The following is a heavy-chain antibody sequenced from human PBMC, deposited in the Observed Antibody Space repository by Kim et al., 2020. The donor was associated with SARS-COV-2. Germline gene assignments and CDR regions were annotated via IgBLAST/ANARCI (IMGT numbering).Heavy chain of an antibody. V-gene: IGHV3-49*02. Sequence: YAASVKGRLTNSRDDSKSIAYLQMNSLKTEDTAVYYCTRDDFWSGYLRFWGQGTLVTVSS. D-gene: IGHD3-3*01. CDR3: TRDDFWSGYLRF. J-gene: IGHJ4*02.